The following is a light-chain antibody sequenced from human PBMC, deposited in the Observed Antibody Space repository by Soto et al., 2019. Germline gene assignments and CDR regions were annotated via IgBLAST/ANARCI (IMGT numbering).Light chain of an antibody. Sequence: DIQMTQSPSTLSASVGDSVTITCRASQTIDSWLAWYQQKPGKAPKLLIYKASSLESGVPSRFSGSGSGTEFTLTISSLQPDDFATYYCQQYNSYSWTFGQGTKVDI. V-gene: IGKV1-5*03. CDR3: QQYNSYSWT. J-gene: IGKJ1*01. CDR2: KAS. CDR1: QTIDSW.